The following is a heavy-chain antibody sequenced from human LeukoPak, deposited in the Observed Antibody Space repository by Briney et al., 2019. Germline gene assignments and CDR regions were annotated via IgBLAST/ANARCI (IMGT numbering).Heavy chain of an antibody. J-gene: IGHJ3*02. CDR1: GFTFSSYG. V-gene: IGHV3-33*01. CDR2: IWYDGSNK. D-gene: IGHD3-9*01. CDR3: ARDPTRERYFDWSPADAFDI. Sequence: GGSLRLSCAASGFTFSSYGMHWVRQAPGKGLEWVAVIWYDGSNKYYADSVKGRFTISRDNSKNTLYLQMNSLRAEDTAVYYCARDPTRERYFDWSPADAFDIWGQGTMVTVSS.